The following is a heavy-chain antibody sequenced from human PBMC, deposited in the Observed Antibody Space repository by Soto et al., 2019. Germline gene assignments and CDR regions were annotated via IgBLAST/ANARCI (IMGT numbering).Heavy chain of an antibody. CDR3: ARRGSRIRTTSTHHGMDV. D-gene: IGHD4-4*01. CDR1: GYSFTSYW. V-gene: IGHV5-51*01. J-gene: IGHJ6*02. CDR2: IYPGDSDT. Sequence: GEPLKIYCKGSGYSFTSYWIGWVRQMPGKGLEWMGIIYPGDSDTRYSPSFQGQVTISADKSISTAYLQWSSLKASDTAMYYCARRGSRIRTTSTHHGMDVWGQRTTFPVSS.